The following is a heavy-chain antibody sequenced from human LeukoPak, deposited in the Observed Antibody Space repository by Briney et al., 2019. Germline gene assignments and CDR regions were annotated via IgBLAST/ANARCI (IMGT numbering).Heavy chain of an antibody. CDR3: AGGQMFTSGGFDD. J-gene: IGHJ4*02. CDR1: GFTVSSNY. D-gene: IGHD6-19*01. V-gene: IGHV3-53*01. CDR2: IYFGGTT. Sequence: GGSLRLSCAASGFTVSSNYMTWVRQAPGQGLEWVSVIYFGGTTYYADSVRGRFTISRDNSKNTVNLQMNSLRAEDTALYYCAGGQMFTSGGFDDWGQGTLVTVSS.